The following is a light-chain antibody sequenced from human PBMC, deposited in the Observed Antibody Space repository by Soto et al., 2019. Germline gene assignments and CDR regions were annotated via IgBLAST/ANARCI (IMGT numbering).Light chain of an antibody. Sequence: EIVLTQSPGTLSLSPGERAPLSCRASQSVSSNYLAWYQQKPGQAPRLLIYGASTRATGIPDRFSGSGSGTDFTLTISSLEPEDFAVYSCQQYDSSPWTFGQGTKVEI. V-gene: IGKV3-20*01. CDR2: GAS. CDR1: QSVSSNY. CDR3: QQYDSSPWT. J-gene: IGKJ1*01.